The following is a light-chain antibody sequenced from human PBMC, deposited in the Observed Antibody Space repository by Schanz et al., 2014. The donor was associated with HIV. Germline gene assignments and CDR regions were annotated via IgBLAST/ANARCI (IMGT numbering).Light chain of an antibody. CDR3: QSYDSSLRASV. V-gene: IGLV1-40*01. J-gene: IGLJ3*02. CDR1: SSNIGAGFG. Sequence: QSVLTQPPSASGTPGQRVTISCTGSSSNIGAGFGVTRSQQLPGTAPKLLIYGNSNRPSGVPARFSGSKSGNSASLAISGLQSADEADYYCQSYDSSLRASVFGGGTKLTVL. CDR2: GNS.